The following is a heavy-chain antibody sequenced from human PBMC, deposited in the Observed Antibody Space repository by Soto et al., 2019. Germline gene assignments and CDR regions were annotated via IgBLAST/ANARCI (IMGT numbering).Heavy chain of an antibody. CDR1: GGSISSSSYY. CDR2: IYYSGRT. D-gene: IGHD6-6*01. Sequence: SETLSLTCTVSGGSISSSSYYWGWIRQPPGKGLEWIGSIYYSGRTYYNTSLKSRVPISVDTSKNQFSLKLSSVAAADTAVYYCAREGAAPYYYYGMDVWGQGTTVT. J-gene: IGHJ6*01. V-gene: IGHV4-39*07. CDR3: AREGAAPYYYYGMDV.